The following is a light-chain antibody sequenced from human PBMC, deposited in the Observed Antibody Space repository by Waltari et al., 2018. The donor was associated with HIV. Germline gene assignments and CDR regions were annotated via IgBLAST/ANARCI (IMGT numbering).Light chain of an antibody. CDR3: QVWENGLVV. J-gene: IGLJ2*01. V-gene: IGLV3-9*01. CDR2: ANT. CDR1: KLGRKN. Sequence: SYELNQSLSAVSVALGQTARITCGGDKLGRKNVHWYQQKPGQAPVVVIYANTNRPSVIPERFSGSNSGNEATLTISRAQAGDDADYYCQVWENGLVVFGAGTKLTVL.